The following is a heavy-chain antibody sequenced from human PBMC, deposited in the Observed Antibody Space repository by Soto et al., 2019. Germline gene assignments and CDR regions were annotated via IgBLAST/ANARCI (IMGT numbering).Heavy chain of an antibody. CDR2: INPSGGST. J-gene: IGHJ4*02. CDR1: GYTFTSNY. Sequence: VKVSCKASGYTFTSNYMHWVRQAPGQGLDWMGIINPSGGSTSYAQKFQGRVTMTRDTSTSTVYMELSSLRSKDTAVYYCARDWRGKDIVVVPAAMSAYWGQGTLVTVSS. D-gene: IGHD2-2*01. V-gene: IGHV1-46*03. CDR3: ARDWRGKDIVVVPAAMSAY.